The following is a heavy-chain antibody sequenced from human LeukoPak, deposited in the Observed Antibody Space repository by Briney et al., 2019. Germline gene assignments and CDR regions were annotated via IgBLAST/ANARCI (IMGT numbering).Heavy chain of an antibody. CDR2: IYYSGST. CDR1: GGSISSGTYY. D-gene: IGHD6-6*01. Sequence: SETLSLTCTVSGGSISSGTYYWSWIRQPPGKGLKWIEYIYYSGSTNYNPSLKSRVTISVDTSKNQFSLKLSSVTAADTAVYYCARHGGGYSSSSFDYWGQGTLVTVSS. CDR3: ARHGGGYSSSSFDY. V-gene: IGHV4-61*01. J-gene: IGHJ4*02.